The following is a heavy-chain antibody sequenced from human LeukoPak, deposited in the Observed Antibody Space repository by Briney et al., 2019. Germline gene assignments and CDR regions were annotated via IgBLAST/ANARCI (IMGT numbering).Heavy chain of an antibody. D-gene: IGHD2/OR15-2a*01. CDR2: ISPYNGNT. J-gene: IGHJ5*02. V-gene: IGHV1-18*01. CDR3: GRHTSMGVPLDILEKWFDT. Sequence: ASVKVSCKASGYTFISYGISWVRQAPGQGLQWMGWISPYNGNTNYVQKFQGRVTMTTDTSTSTAYMELRSLRSDDTAVYYCGRHTSMGVPLDILEKWFDTWGQGTLVSVSS. CDR1: GYTFISYG.